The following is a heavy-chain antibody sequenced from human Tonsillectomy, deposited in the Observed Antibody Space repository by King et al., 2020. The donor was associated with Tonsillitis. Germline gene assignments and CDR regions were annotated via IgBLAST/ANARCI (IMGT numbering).Heavy chain of an antibody. CDR3: ARDSDRNDWYHGALDY. J-gene: IGHJ4*02. CDR2: IYYSGST. Sequence: VQLQESGPRLVKPSQTLSLTCTVSGGSISSGGYYWSWIRQHPGKGLEWIGYIYYSGSTYYNPSLKSRVTISVDTSKNQFSLKLSSVTAADTAVYYCARDSDRNDWYHGALDYWGQGTLVTVSS. CDR1: GGSISSGGYY. D-gene: IGHD6-19*01. V-gene: IGHV4-31*03.